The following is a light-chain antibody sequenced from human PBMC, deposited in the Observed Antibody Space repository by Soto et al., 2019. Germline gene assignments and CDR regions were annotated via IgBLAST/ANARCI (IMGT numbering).Light chain of an antibody. CDR2: DAS. V-gene: IGKV3-11*01. Sequence: EIVMTPSPTTLSFSPGEKATPSFRASQSVGKYLVWYQQKPGQAPRLLIYDASNRATGIPARFSGSGSGTDFTLTISSLEPEDFAVYYCQQRGNRPPWTFGQGTKVDIK. CDR3: QQRGNRPPWT. J-gene: IGKJ1*01. CDR1: QSVGKY.